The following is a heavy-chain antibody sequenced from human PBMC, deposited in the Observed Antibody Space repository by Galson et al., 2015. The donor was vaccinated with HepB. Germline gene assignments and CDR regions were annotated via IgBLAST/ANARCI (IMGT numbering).Heavy chain of an antibody. CDR1: GGSISSGGYY. D-gene: IGHD3-16*01. J-gene: IGHJ6*02. CDR3: AREGDLGYYGMDV. CDR2: IYYSGST. V-gene: IGHV4-31*03. Sequence: TLSLTCTVSGGSISSGGYYWSWIRRHPGKGLEWIGYIYYSGSTYYNPSLKSRVTISVDTSKNQFSLKLSSVTAADTAVYYCAREGDLGYYGMDVWGQGTTVTVSS.